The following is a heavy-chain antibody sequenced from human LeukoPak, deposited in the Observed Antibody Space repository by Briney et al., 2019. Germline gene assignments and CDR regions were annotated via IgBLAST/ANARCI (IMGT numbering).Heavy chain of an antibody. D-gene: IGHD2-15*01. V-gene: IGHV1-8*01. Sequence: ASVKVSCKASGYTFTSFDMNWVRQATGQGREWMGWMNPNSGNTGYAQKFQGRVTMTRNTSISTAYMELSSLRSEDTAVYYCARGLRYCSGGRCYFSPPYYYYMDVWGKGTTVTISS. CDR3: ARGLRYCSGGRCYFSPPYYYYMDV. CDR1: GYTFTSFD. J-gene: IGHJ6*03. CDR2: MNPNSGNT.